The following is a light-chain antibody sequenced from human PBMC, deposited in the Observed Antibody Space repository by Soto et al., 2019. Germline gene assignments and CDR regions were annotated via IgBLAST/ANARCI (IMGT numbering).Light chain of an antibody. CDR1: SSDVGAYNY. J-gene: IGLJ2*01. Sequence: QSALTQPASVSGSPGQSITTSCTGTSSDVGAYNYVSWYQQHPGKAPKLIIYEVSDRPSGVSNRFSGSKSGNTASLTISGLQAEDEADYYCSSFAGSRVLVLGGGTKLTVL. CDR3: SSFAGSRVLV. CDR2: EVS. V-gene: IGLV2-14*03.